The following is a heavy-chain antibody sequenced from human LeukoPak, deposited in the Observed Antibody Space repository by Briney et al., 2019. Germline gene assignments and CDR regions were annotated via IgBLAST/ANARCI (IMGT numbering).Heavy chain of an antibody. J-gene: IGHJ4*02. D-gene: IGHD5-24*01. CDR3: ARFADGYTTFDY. CDR2: IIPILGIA. V-gene: IGHV1-69*02. Sequence: SVKVSCKASGYTFIDYYIYCVRQAPGQGLEWMGRIIPILGIANYAQKFQGRVTITADKSTSTAYMELSSLRSEDTAVYYCARFADGYTTFDYWGQGTLVTVSS. CDR1: GYTFIDYY.